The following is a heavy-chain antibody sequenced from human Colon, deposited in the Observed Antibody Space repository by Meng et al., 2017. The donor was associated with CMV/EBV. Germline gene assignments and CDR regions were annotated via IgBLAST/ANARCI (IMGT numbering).Heavy chain of an antibody. D-gene: IGHD3-22*01. CDR1: GYTFTDHY. CDR2: INPNSGGT. Sequence: QVQLVKYGAQVTKPRASTNVSCKASGYTFTDHYLHWVRQAPGQGLEWMGWINPNSGGTNYEQKFQGRVTITRDTSISTAYMELSRLRSDDTAVYYCARGKNYYDSSGYRKGLDYWGQGTLVTVSS. CDR3: ARGKNYYDSSGYRKGLDY. V-gene: IGHV1-2*02. J-gene: IGHJ4*02.